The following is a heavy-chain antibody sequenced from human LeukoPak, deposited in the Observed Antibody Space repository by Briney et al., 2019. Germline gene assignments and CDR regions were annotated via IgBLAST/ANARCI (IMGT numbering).Heavy chain of an antibody. Sequence: PSQTLSLTCTVSGGSISSGGYYWSWIRQHPGKGLEWIGYIYYSGSTYYNPSLESRVTISVDTSKNQFSLKLSSVTAADTAVYYCASVGTAMVTFDYWGQGTLVTVSS. CDR1: GGSISSGGYY. CDR2: IYYSGST. J-gene: IGHJ4*02. V-gene: IGHV4-31*03. D-gene: IGHD5-18*01. CDR3: ASVGTAMVTFDY.